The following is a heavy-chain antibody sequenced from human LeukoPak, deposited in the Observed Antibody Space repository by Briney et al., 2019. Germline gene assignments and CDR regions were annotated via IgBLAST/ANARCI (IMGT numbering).Heavy chain of an antibody. CDR3: TIDIVGATTGG. V-gene: IGHV3-15*01. CDR1: GFTFSNAW. D-gene: IGHD1-26*01. J-gene: IGHJ4*02. Sequence: GGSLRLSCAASGFTFSNAWMSWVRQAPRKGLEWVGRIKSKTDGGTTDYAAPVKGRFTISRDDSKNTLYLQMNSLKTEDTAVYYCTIDIVGATTGGWGQGTLVTVSS. CDR2: IKSKTDGGTT.